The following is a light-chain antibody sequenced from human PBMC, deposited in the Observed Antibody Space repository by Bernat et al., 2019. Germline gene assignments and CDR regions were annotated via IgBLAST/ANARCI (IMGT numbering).Light chain of an antibody. CDR2: DVS. CDR3: SSYTSTSTGV. CDR1: SSDVGGYNY. J-gene: IGLJ3*02. V-gene: IGLV2-14*03. Sequence: QSALTQPASLSGSPGQSITISCTGTSSDVGGYNYVSWYQHHPGKAPKLMIYDVSNRPSGVSNRFSGSKSGNTASLTISGLQAEDEADYYCSSYTSTSTGVFGGGTKLTVL.